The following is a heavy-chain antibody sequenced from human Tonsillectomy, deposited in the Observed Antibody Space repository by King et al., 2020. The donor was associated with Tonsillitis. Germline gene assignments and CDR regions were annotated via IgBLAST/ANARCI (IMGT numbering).Heavy chain of an antibody. CDR3: ARTITFGRVIPTYYFDY. J-gene: IGHJ4*02. CDR1: GGTFSSYS. Sequence: QLVQSGAEVKKPGSSVKVSCKASGGTFSSYSFSWVRQAPGQGLEWMGRIIPMFDIADYAQKFQGRVTITADKSTSTAYMEVSSLRSEDTAVYYCARTITFGRVIPTYYFDYWGQGTLVTVSS. V-gene: IGHV1-69*09. CDR2: IIPMFDIA. D-gene: IGHD3-16*02.